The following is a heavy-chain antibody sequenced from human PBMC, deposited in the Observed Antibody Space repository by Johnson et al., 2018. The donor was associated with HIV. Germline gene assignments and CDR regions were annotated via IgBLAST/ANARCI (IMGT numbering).Heavy chain of an antibody. Sequence: QVQLVESGGGVVQPGGSLRLSCAASGFSFSSYGMHWVRQAPGKGLEWVAFIQYEGDTKDYADSVKGRFTISRDNANNSLYLQMNSLRAEDTALYYCAREGWDIVVVVAATRGRGAFDIWGQGTMVTVSS. CDR2: IQYEGDTK. J-gene: IGHJ3*02. D-gene: IGHD2-15*01. V-gene: IGHV3-30*02. CDR1: GFSFSSYG. CDR3: AREGWDIVVVVAATRGRGAFDI.